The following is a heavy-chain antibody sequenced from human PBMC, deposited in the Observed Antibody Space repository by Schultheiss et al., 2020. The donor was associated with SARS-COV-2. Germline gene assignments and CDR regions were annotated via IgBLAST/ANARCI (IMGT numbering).Heavy chain of an antibody. CDR3: ARKGHFYYYYYGMDV. CDR2: INHSGST. Sequence: SQTLSLTCTVSGGSISSSSYYWSWIRQPPGKGLEWIGEINHSGSTNYNPSLKSRVTISVDTSKNQFSLKLSSVTAADTAVYYCARKGHFYYYYYGMDVWGQGTTVTVSS. CDR1: GGSISSSSYY. V-gene: IGHV4-39*07. J-gene: IGHJ6*02.